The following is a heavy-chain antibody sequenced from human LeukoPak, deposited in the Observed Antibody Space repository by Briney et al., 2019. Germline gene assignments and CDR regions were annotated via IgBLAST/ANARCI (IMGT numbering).Heavy chain of an antibody. Sequence: GGSLRLSCTASGFTFSSYSMNWVRQAPGKGLEWVSSISSSSSYIYYADSVNGRFTISRDNAKNSLYLQMNSLRAEDTAVYYCARDAELRYFDWLFPPRYFDPWGRGTPVTVSS. CDR2: ISSSSSYI. CDR3: ARDAELRYFDWLFPPRYFDP. V-gene: IGHV3-21*01. J-gene: IGHJ2*01. D-gene: IGHD3-9*01. CDR1: GFTFSSYS.